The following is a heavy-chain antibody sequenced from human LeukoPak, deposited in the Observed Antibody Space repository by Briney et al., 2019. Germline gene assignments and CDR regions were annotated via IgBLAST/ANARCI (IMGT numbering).Heavy chain of an antibody. D-gene: IGHD3-9*01. CDR2: ISGSGGST. J-gene: IGHJ5*02. CDR1: GFTFSSYA. CDR3: ASSGVYYDILTGYYPNWFDP. V-gene: IGHV3-23*01. Sequence: GGSLRLSCAASGFTFSSYAMSWVRQAPGKGLEWVSAISGSGGSTYYADSVKGRFTISRDNSKNTLYLQMNSLRAEDTAVYYCASSGVYYDILTGYYPNWFDPWGQGTLVTVSS.